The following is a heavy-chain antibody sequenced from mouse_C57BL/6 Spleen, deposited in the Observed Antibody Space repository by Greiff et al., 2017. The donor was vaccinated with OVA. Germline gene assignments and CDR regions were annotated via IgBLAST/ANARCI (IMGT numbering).Heavy chain of an antibody. D-gene: IGHD2-4*01. J-gene: IGHJ1*03. CDR3: ARRDYDDWYFDV. Sequence: QVQLQQPGAELVKPGASVKMSCKASGYTFTSYWITWVKQRPGQGLEWIGDIYPGSGSTNYNEKFKSKATLTVDTSSSTAYMQLSSLTSEDSAVYYCARRDYDDWYFDVWGTGTTVTVSS. CDR1: GYTFTSYW. V-gene: IGHV1-55*01. CDR2: IYPGSGST.